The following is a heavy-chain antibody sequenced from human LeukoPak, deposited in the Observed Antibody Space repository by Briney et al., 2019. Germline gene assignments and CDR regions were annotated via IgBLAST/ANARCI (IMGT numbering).Heavy chain of an antibody. CDR2: IIPILGTA. J-gene: IGHJ3*02. CDR3: ARARPQNYDSSRYYSAAFDI. V-gene: IGHV1-69*01. D-gene: IGHD3-22*01. CDR1: GGTFSSYA. Sequence: SVKVSCKASGGTFSSYAISWVRQAPGQGLEWMGGIIPILGTANYAQKFQGRVTITADESTSTAYMELRRLRSDDTAVYYCARARPQNYDSSRYYSAAFDIWGQGTMVTVSS.